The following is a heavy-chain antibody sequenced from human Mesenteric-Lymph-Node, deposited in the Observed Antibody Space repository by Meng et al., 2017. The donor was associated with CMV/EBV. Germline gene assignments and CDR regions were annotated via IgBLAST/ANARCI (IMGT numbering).Heavy chain of an antibody. CDR2: INHSGST. Sequence: GSLRLSCAASGFAFSDNEMNWVRQPPGKGLEWIGEINHSGSTNYNPSLKSRVTISVDTSKNQFSLKLSSVTAADTAVYYCASAAGPDFWSPLRAFDIWGQGTMVTVSS. CDR3: ASAAGPDFWSPLRAFDI. CDR1: GFAFSDNE. V-gene: IGHV4-34*01. J-gene: IGHJ3*02. D-gene: IGHD3-3*01.